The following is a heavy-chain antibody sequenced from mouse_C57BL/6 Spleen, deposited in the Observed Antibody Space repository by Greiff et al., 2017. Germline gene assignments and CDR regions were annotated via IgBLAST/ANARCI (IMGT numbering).Heavy chain of an antibody. CDR1: GYTFTSYW. Sequence: QVQLQQPGAELVKPGASVKLSCKASGYTFTSYWMHWVKQRPGQGLEWIGMIPPNSGSTNYNEKFKSKATLTVDKSSSTAYMQLSSLTSEDSAVYYCARTGINWYFDVWGTGTTVTVSS. V-gene: IGHV1-64*01. CDR2: IPPNSGST. J-gene: IGHJ1*03. CDR3: ARTGINWYFDV.